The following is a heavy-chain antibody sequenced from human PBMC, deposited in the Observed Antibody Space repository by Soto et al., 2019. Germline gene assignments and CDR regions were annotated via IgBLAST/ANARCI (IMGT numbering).Heavy chain of an antibody. CDR1: GFTFSSYA. D-gene: IGHD2-2*02. CDR2: ISGSGGST. V-gene: IGHV3-23*01. Sequence: GGSLRLSCAASGFTFSSYAMSWVRQAPGKGLEWVSAISGSGGSTYYADSVKGRFTISRDNSKRMVYLQLNSLRAEDTAVYYWVKRGGPAIPRWYFPSWGQGPLVAVSS. CDR3: VKRGGPAIPRWYFPS. J-gene: IGHJ4*02.